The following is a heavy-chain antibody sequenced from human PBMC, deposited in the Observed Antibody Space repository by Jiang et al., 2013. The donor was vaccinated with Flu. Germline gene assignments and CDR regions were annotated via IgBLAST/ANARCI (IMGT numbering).Heavy chain of an antibody. J-gene: IGHJ4*02. Sequence: SGAEVKKPGASMRVSCTASGYNFTNYFMHWVRQAPGQGPEWMGVINPSGYGTRYAQKFQGRVVLSRETSTSTLYMDLSRLRSEDTAVYYCTRAQEDYGDSAFDYWGQGTLVTVSS. CDR2: INPSGYGT. D-gene: IGHD4-17*01. CDR3: TRAQEDYGDSAFDY. V-gene: IGHV1-46*03. CDR1: GYNFTNYF.